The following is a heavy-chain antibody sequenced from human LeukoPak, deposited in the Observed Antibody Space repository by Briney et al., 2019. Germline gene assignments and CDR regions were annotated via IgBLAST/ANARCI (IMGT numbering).Heavy chain of an antibody. Sequence: SETLSLTCTVSGGSISSGDYYWSWIRQPQGQGLEWFGYIYYSGSTYYNPSFKGRVTIALDTSKNRFSLQLRSVTAADTAVYYCARCGYRNWFDPWGQGTLVTVSS. CDR1: GGSISSGDYY. D-gene: IGHD5-18*01. CDR3: ARCGYRNWFDP. CDR2: IYYSGST. J-gene: IGHJ5*02. V-gene: IGHV4-30-4*01.